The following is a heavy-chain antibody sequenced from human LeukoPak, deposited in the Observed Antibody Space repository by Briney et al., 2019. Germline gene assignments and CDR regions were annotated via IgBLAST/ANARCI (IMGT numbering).Heavy chain of an antibody. Sequence: SQTLSLTCTVSGGSISSGGYYWSWIRQPPGKGLEWIGYIYHSGSTYYNPSLKSRVTISVDRSKNQFSLKLSSVTAADTAVYYCARVSVTTVTISYWGQGTLVTVSS. CDR2: IYHSGST. D-gene: IGHD4-17*01. V-gene: IGHV4-30-2*01. J-gene: IGHJ4*02. CDR1: GGSISSGGYY. CDR3: ARVSVTTVTISY.